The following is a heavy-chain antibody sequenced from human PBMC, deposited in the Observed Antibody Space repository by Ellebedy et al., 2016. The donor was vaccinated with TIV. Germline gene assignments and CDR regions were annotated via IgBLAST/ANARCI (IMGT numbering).Heavy chain of an antibody. D-gene: IGHD1-26*01. CDR2: ISYEVQNT. CDR1: GFIFSSYG. V-gene: IGHV3-30*03. Sequence: GESLKISXAASGFIFSSYGFVWVRQAQGKGLEWVAAISYEVQNTDYADSVKGRFTISRDNSKSVVYLEMNNLTTEDTATYYCAREFLGHAPASTDYWGQGTRVTVSS. J-gene: IGHJ4*02. CDR3: AREFLGHAPASTDY.